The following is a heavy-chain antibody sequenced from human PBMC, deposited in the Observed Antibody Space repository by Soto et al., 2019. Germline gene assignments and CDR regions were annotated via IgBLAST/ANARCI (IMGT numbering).Heavy chain of an antibody. CDR3: ARSAGGMITFGGVSGFFDY. CDR2: IYYSGST. CDR1: GGSISMGGYY. D-gene: IGHD3-16*01. Sequence: QVQLQESGPGLVKPSQTLSLTCTVSGGSISMGGYYWSWIRQHPGKGLEWLGYIYYSGSTYYNPSLQSRVTISVDTSKNQFSLKLSSVTAADTAVYYCARSAGGMITFGGVSGFFDYWVQGTLVTVSS. V-gene: IGHV4-31*03. J-gene: IGHJ4*02.